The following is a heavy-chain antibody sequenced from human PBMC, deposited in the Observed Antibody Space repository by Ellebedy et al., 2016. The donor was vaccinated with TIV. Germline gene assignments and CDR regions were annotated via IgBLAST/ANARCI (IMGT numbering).Heavy chain of an antibody. Sequence: ESLKISCTVSGGSISSSSYYWGWIRQPPGKGLEWIGEINHSGSTNYNPSLKSRVTISVDTSKNQFSLQLNSVTPEDTAVYYCTRQLGAFDIWGQGTLVNVSS. J-gene: IGHJ3*02. V-gene: IGHV4-39*07. CDR3: TRQLGAFDI. CDR1: GGSISSSSYY. D-gene: IGHD6-13*01. CDR2: INHSGST.